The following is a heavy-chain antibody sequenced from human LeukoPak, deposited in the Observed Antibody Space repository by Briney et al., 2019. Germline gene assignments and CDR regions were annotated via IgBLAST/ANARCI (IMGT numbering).Heavy chain of an antibody. CDR2: IYTSGST. CDR3: ARGQERNNKRRVISSLPRGAFDI. D-gene: IGHD6-6*01. Sequence: PSETLSLTCTVSGGSISSYYWSWIRQPAGKGLEWIGRIYTSGSTNYNPSLKSRVTMSVDTSKNQFSLKLSSVTAADTAVYYCARGQERNNKRRVISSLPRGAFDIWGQGTMVTVSS. J-gene: IGHJ3*02. CDR1: GGSISSYY. V-gene: IGHV4-4*07.